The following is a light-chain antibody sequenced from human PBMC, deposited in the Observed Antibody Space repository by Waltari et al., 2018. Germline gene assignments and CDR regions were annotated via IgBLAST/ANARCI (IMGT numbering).Light chain of an antibody. V-gene: IGKV3-11*01. J-gene: IGKJ3*01. CDR1: QSVSSN. CDR3: QQRRNSRT. Sequence: EIVLTQSPATLSVSPGERATLSCRASQSVSSNLAWYQQKPGQAPRLLIYDASTRAPGIPARFSGSGSVTDFTLTISSLQPEDFALYYCQQRRNSRTFGHGTRVDVK. CDR2: DAS.